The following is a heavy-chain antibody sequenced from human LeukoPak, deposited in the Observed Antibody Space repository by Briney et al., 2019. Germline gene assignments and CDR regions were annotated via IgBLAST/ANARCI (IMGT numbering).Heavy chain of an antibody. V-gene: IGHV1-2*02. CDR2: INPKTGDT. CDR3: ARDRGDFYTSGSLFDP. CDR1: GYTFTGYF. D-gene: IGHD3-10*01. J-gene: IGHJ5*02. Sequence: ASVKVSCKASGYTFTGYFVHWVRQAPGQGLEWMGWINPKTGDTNYAQNSQGRVTMTRDTSISTVYMELSGLRSDGTAMYYCARDRGDFYTSGSLFDPWGQGTLVTVSS.